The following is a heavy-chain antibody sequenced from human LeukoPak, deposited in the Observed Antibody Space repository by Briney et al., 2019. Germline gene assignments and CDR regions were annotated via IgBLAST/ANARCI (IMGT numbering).Heavy chain of an antibody. J-gene: IGHJ4*02. Sequence: GGSLRLSCAASGFTFGSYGMSWVRQAPGKGLEWVSAISGSGGSTYYADSVKGRFTISRGNSKNTLYLQMNSLRAEDTAVYYCAKDRNNGLRYFDWLADYWGQGTLVTVSS. D-gene: IGHD3-9*01. CDR3: AKDRNNGLRYFDWLADY. CDR1: GFTFGSYG. CDR2: ISGSGGST. V-gene: IGHV3-23*01.